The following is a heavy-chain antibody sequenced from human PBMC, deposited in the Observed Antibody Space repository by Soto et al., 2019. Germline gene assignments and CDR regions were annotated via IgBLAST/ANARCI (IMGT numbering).Heavy chain of an antibody. CDR1: GYTFTSYG. CDR2: ISTYNGNT. J-gene: IGHJ3*02. Sequence: QVQLVQSGAEVKKPGASVKVSCKASGYTFTSYGISWVRQAPGQGPGWMGRISTYNGNTNYVQKLQGRVTMTTDTSTNTAYMELRSLRYDDTAVYYCARDPGYSTTWHQAFDIWGQGTMVTVSS. V-gene: IGHV1-18*01. CDR3: ARDPGYSTTWHQAFDI. D-gene: IGHD6-13*01.